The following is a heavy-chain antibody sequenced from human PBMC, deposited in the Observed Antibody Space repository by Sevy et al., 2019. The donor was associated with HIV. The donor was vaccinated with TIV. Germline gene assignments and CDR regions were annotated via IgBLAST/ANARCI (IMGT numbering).Heavy chain of an antibody. V-gene: IGHV3-30*18. J-gene: IGHJ5*02. Sequence: GGSLRLSCEASGFTFNAYGMHWVRLAPGKGLEWVSVASFDGNVKYYADSVKGRFTISRDNSKNSLYLQMNSLRAEDTALYYCAKSPRYDILTGSFDPWGQGTLVTVSS. D-gene: IGHD3-9*01. CDR2: ASFDGNVK. CDR3: AKSPRYDILTGSFDP. CDR1: GFTFNAYG.